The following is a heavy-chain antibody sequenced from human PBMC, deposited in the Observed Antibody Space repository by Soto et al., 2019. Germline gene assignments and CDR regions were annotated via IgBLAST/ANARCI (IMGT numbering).Heavy chain of an antibody. V-gene: IGHV3-23*01. Sequence: GGSLRLSCAASGFIFSNYAMSWVRQAPGRGLEWVSAISGSGAITYYPDSVKGRFTISRDNSKNTLYLQMNNLRADDTAVYYCTKGGIPRRYNIPKVDFDYWGQGSLVTFSS. D-gene: IGHD1-1*01. CDR3: TKGGIPRRYNIPKVDFDY. CDR2: ISGSGAIT. CDR1: GFIFSNYA. J-gene: IGHJ4*02.